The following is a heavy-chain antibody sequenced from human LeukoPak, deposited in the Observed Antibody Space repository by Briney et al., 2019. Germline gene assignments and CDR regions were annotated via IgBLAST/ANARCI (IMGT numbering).Heavy chain of an antibody. Sequence: GGSLRLSCAASGFTFDDYAMHWVRQAPGKGLEWVSGISWNSGSIGYADSVKGRFTISRDNAKNSLYLQMNSLRAEDMALYYCAKDSVEMATTTGFDYWGQGTLVTVSS. CDR2: ISWNSGSI. CDR1: GFTFDDYA. CDR3: AKDSVEMATTTGFDY. J-gene: IGHJ4*02. V-gene: IGHV3-9*03. D-gene: IGHD5-24*01.